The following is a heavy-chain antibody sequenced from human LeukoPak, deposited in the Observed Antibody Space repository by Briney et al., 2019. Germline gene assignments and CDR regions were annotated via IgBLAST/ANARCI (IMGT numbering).Heavy chain of an antibody. D-gene: IGHD3-9*01. V-gene: IGHV1-24*01. CDR1: GFTFSSYG. Sequence: GGSLRLSCAASGFTFSSYGMHWVRQAPGKGLEWMGGFDPEDGETIYAQKFQGRVTMTEDTSTDTAYMELSSLRSEDTAVYYCATLGTKLRYFDWLLSPHLDYWGQGTLVTVSS. CDR2: FDPEDGET. CDR3: ATLGTKLRYFDWLLSPHLDY. J-gene: IGHJ4*02.